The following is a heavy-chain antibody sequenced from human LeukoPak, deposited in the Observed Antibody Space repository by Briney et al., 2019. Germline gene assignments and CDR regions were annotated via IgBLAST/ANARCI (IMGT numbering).Heavy chain of an antibody. CDR1: GFTFSSYS. CDR2: ISSSSSYI. CDR3: ARADSKDHDAFDI. Sequence: GGSLRLSCAASGFTFSSYSMNWVRQAPGKGLEWVSSISSSSSYIYYADSVKGRFTIPRDNAKNSLYLQMNSLRAEDTAVYYCARADSKDHDAFDIWGQGTTVTVSS. J-gene: IGHJ3*02. V-gene: IGHV3-21*01. D-gene: IGHD2-15*01.